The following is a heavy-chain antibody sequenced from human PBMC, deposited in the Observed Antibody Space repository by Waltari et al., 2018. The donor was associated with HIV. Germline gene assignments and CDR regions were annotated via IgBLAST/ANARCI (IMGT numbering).Heavy chain of an antibody. CDR2: MNTNSGNT. CDR3: ARNSSGKGNRYFYYGLDV. V-gene: IGHV1-8*02. J-gene: IGHJ6*02. CDR1: GYTFTNFD. D-gene: IGHD3-22*01. Sequence: QVHPVQHGPDAKRPGASVKISCTAYGYTFTNFDVHSVRHAVRQVPESLGWMNTNSGNTASPCIFGERVIRTRDFSPDTAYMEMSGLTPEDTAIYYCARNSSGKGNRYFYYGLDVWGQGTPVTV.